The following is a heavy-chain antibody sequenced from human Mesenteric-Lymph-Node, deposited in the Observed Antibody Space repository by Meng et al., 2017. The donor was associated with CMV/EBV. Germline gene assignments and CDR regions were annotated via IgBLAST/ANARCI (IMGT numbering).Heavy chain of an antibody. V-gene: IGHV3-30-3*01. D-gene: IGHD2-2*01. Sequence: GGSLRLSCAASGFTISSYAMHWVRQAPGKGLEWVAVISYDGSNKYYADSVKGRFTISRDNSKNTLYLQMNSLRAEDTAVYYCIWHTTTSCYFDLWGPGTLVTVSS. CDR1: GFTISSYA. J-gene: IGHJ4*03. CDR3: IWHTTTSCYFDL. CDR2: ISYDGSNK.